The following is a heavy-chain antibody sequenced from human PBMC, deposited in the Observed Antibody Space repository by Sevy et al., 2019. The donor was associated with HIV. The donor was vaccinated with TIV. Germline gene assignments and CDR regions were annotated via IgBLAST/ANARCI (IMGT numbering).Heavy chain of an antibody. D-gene: IGHD4-17*01. CDR2: ISYDGSDK. CDR3: ARPRANYVDHYFFYAMDV. V-gene: IGHV3-30-3*01. CDR1: GFALSNYYA. Sequence: GGSLRLSCAASGFALSNYYAMHWVRQAPGKGLEWVALISYDGSDKYYADSVEGRFTSSRDNFKDTLFLQMNSQTTEDTAVYYCARPRANYVDHYFFYAMDVWGQGTTVTVSS. J-gene: IGHJ6*02.